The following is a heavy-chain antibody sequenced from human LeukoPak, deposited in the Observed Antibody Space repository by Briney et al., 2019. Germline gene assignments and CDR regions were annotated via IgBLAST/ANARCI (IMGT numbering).Heavy chain of an antibody. V-gene: IGHV3-7*01. Sequence: GGSLRLSCAASGFTFISYWMTWVRQAPGKGREWVANIKEGGSEKFYVDSVKGRFTISRDNANNSVYLQMNNLRAEDTAVYYCARDRIRVQLWLGGMDVWGQGTTVTVSS. D-gene: IGHD3-22*01. CDR3: ARDRIRVQLWLGGMDV. CDR2: IKEGGSEK. CDR1: GFTFISYW. J-gene: IGHJ6*02.